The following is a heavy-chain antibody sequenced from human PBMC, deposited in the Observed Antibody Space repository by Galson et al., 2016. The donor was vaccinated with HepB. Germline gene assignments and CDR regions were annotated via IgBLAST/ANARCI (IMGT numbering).Heavy chain of an antibody. Sequence: QSGAEVKKPGESLKISCKGSGYNFASFWIGWVRQRPGNGLEWMGNIFGGDSDTRYSPSFEGRATLSADKTITTAFLQWNSLKASDTAMYYCARRVVGASGPAFQIWARGQWSRCLQ. CDR2: IFGGDSDT. CDR3: ARRVVGASGPAFQI. D-gene: IGHD1-26*01. J-gene: IGHJ3*02. V-gene: IGHV5-51*01. CDR1: GYNFASFW.